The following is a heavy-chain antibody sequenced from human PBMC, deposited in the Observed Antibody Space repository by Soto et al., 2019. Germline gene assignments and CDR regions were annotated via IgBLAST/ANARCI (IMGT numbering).Heavy chain of an antibody. CDR2: IIPIFGTA. CDR3: AREKNGAVAGRPFDY. J-gene: IGHJ4*02. D-gene: IGHD6-19*01. V-gene: IGHV1-69*13. Sequence: GASVKVSCKASGGTFSSYAISWVRQAPGQWLEWMGGIIPIFGTANYAQKFQGRVTITADESTSTAYMELSSLRSEDTAVYYCAREKNGAVAGRPFDYWGQGTLVTVSS. CDR1: GGTFSSYA.